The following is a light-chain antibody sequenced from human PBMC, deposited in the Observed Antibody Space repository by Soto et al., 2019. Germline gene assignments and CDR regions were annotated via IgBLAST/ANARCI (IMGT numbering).Light chain of an antibody. V-gene: IGKV1-39*01. Sequence: DIQMTQSPSSLSTSIGDRVTITCRASQRINIYLNWYRQKPGKAPELLIYSASNLQSGVPSRFSGSGSGTDFTLTISGLQSEVFATYYCQQSFSTPTFGQGTRLEIK. J-gene: IGKJ5*01. CDR3: QQSFSTPT. CDR1: QRINIY. CDR2: SAS.